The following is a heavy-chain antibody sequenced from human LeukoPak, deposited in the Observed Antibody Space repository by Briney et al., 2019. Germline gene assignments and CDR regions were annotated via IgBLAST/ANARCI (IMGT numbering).Heavy chain of an antibody. CDR2: IYYSGST. CDR3: ASGDIVVVPAAMDY. CDR1: GGSISSSSYY. J-gene: IGHJ4*02. Sequence: PSETLSPTCTVSGGSISSSSYYWGWIRQPPGKGLEWIGSIYYSGSTYYNPSLKSRVTISVDTSKNQFSLKLSSVTAADTAVYYCASGDIVVVPAAMDYWGQGTLVTVSS. D-gene: IGHD2-2*01. V-gene: IGHV4-39*01.